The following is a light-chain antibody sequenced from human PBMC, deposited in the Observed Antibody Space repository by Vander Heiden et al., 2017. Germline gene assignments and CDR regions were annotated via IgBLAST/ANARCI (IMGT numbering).Light chain of an antibody. CDR1: PIVFYNSTEQSY. J-gene: IGKJ2*02. V-gene: IGKV4-1*01. Sequence: DIVMTQSTDHLAVSLGERATLHCKSSPIVFYNSTEQSYLAWYQQKPGQPPKLLTYGASTRETGVPDRFSGSGSGTDFTLTISNMQAEDVAVYYCQQHYSMPCTFGQGTKLEIK. CDR3: QQHYSMPCT. CDR2: GAS.